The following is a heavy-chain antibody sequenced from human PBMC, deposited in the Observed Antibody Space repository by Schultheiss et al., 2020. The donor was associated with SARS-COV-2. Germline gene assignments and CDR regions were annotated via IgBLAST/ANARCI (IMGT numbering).Heavy chain of an antibody. CDR2: IIPIFGTA. CDR1: GGTFSRYR. J-gene: IGHJ3*02. V-gene: IGHV1-69*06. D-gene: IGHD6-13*01. Sequence: SVKVSCKASGGTFSRYRISWVRQAPGQGLEWMGGIIPIFGTANYAQKFQGRVTITADKSTSTAYMELSSLRSEDTAVYYCARGAQGFGTDAFDIWGQGTMVTVSS. CDR3: ARGAQGFGTDAFDI.